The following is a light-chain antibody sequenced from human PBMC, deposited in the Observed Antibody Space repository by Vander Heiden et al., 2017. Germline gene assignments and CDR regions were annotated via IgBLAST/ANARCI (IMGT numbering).Light chain of an antibody. CDR3: MQALQSPRT. CDR2: LAS. Sequence: DIVMTQSSLSLPVTPGEAASISCRSSQSLLQSNGYTYLDWYLQKPGQSPQVLIYLASNRASGVPDRFSGSGSATDFTLKISRVEAEDVGVYYCMQALQSPRTFGQGTKLEIK. CDR1: QSLLQSNGYTY. J-gene: IGKJ2*01. V-gene: IGKV2-28*01.